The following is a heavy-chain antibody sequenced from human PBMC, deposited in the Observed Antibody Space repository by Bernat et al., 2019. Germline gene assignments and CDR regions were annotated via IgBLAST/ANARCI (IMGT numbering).Heavy chain of an antibody. CDR3: ARGVWGSYRFETRGAFDI. CDR1: GFTFSSYA. D-gene: IGHD3-16*02. CDR2: ISSNGGST. Sequence: VQLVESGGGVVQPGRSLRLSCAASGFTFSSYAMHWVRQAPGKGLEYVSAISSNGGSTYYANSVKGRFTISRDNSKNTLYLQMGSLRAEDMAVYYCARGVWGSYRFETRGAFDIWGQGTMVTVSS. V-gene: IGHV3-64*01. J-gene: IGHJ3*02.